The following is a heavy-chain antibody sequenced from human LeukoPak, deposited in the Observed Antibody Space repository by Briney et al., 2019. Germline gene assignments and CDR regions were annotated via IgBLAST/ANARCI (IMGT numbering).Heavy chain of an antibody. Sequence: GGSLRLSCAASGFTFSSYDMHWVRQATGKGLEWVSAIGTAGDTYHPGSVKGRFTISRENAKNSLYLQMNSLRAEDTAVYYCARVGYYEIGGAFDIWGQGTMVTVSS. CDR1: GFTFSSYD. CDR3: ARVGYYEIGGAFDI. D-gene: IGHD3-22*01. V-gene: IGHV3-13*01. J-gene: IGHJ3*02. CDR2: IGTAGDT.